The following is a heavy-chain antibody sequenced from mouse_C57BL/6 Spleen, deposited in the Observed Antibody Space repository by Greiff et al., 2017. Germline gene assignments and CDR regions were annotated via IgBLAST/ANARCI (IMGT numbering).Heavy chain of an antibody. Sequence: VKLQESGAELARPGASVKMSCKASGYTFTSYTMHWVKQRPGQGLEWIGYINPSSGYTKYNQKFKDKATLTADKSTSTAYMQLSSLTSEDSAVYYCAGTTVVGYFDVWGTGTTVTVSS. CDR3: AGTTVVGYFDV. J-gene: IGHJ1*03. V-gene: IGHV1-4*01. CDR1: GYTFTSYT. D-gene: IGHD1-1*01. CDR2: INPSSGYT.